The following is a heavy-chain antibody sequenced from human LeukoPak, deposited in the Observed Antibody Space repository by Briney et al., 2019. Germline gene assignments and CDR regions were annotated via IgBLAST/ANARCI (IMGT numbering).Heavy chain of an antibody. Sequence: ASVKVSCKASGYTFTSYDINWVRQATGQGLEWMGWMNPNSGNTGYAQKFQGRVTMTRNTSISTAYMELSSLRSEDTAVYYCARGGNPLSYDSSGYYYWGQGTLVTVSS. CDR2: MNPNSGNT. D-gene: IGHD3-22*01. CDR1: GYTFTSYD. V-gene: IGHV1-8*01. CDR3: ARGGNPLSYDSSGYYY. J-gene: IGHJ4*02.